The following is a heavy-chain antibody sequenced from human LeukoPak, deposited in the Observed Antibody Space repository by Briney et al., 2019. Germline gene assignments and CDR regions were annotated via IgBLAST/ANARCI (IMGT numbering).Heavy chain of an antibody. CDR1: GYSFTSYG. V-gene: IGHV1-18*01. D-gene: IGHD3-10*01. CDR3: ARLGYYGSGSYHWYFDL. CDR2: ISAYNGNT. J-gene: IGHJ2*01. Sequence: ASVNVSCKASGYSFTSYGISWVRQAPGQGLEWMGWISAYNGNTNYAQKLQGRVTMTTDTSTSTAYMELRSLRSDDTAVYYCARLGYYGSGSYHWYFDLWGRGTLVTVSS.